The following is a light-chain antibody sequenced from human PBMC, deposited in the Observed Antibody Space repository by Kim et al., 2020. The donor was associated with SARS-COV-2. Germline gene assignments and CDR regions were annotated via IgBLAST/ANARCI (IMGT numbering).Light chain of an antibody. V-gene: IGKV3-20*01. J-gene: IGKJ5*01. Sequence: EIVLTQSPGTLSLSPGERATLSCRASQSVSTSYLAWYQQKPGQAPRLLIYGASSRATGIPDRFSGSGSGTEFTLTISGLEPEDFAVYYCQQYVSSPLTFGQGTRLEIK. CDR2: GAS. CDR1: QSVSTSY. CDR3: QQYVSSPLT.